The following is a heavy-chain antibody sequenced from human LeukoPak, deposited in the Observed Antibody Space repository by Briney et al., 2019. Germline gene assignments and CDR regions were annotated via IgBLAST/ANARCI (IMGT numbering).Heavy chain of an antibody. D-gene: IGHD6-19*01. V-gene: IGHV3-53*01. J-gene: IGHJ4*02. CDR2: TYSGGST. CDR1: GFTLSSYD. Sequence: GGSLRLSCAAYGFTLSSYDMSCVRQAPGKGLEWVSVTYSGGSTYYEDSVKGRFTIPRDNSKNTLNLQMNSLRAEDTAVYYCARGPIAVAEGDYWGQGTLVTVSS. CDR3: ARGPIAVAEGDY.